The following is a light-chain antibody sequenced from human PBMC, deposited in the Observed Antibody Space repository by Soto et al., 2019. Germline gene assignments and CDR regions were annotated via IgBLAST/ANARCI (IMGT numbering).Light chain of an antibody. J-gene: IGLJ3*02. V-gene: IGLV2-23*01. CDR1: SSDIGTYNL. CDR3: CSYAGGSTLV. CDR2: EAT. Sequence: QSALTQPASVSGSPGQSITISCTGTSSDIGTYNLVSWYQQHPGKAPKLIIYEATNRPSGVSNRFSGSKSGNTASLTISGLQTEDEADYYCCSYAGGSTLVFGGGTKLTVL.